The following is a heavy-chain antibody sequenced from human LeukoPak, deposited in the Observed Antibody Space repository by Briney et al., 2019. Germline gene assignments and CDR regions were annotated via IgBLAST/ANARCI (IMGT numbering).Heavy chain of an antibody. Sequence: GGSLRLSCAASGFTFSSYAMSWVRQAPGKGLEWVSAISGSGGSTSYADSVKGRFTISRDNSKNTLYLQMSSLRAEDTAVYYCAKVKVVGYSTFDYWGQGALVTVSS. CDR1: GFTFSSYA. CDR3: AKVKVVGYSTFDY. V-gene: IGHV3-23*01. J-gene: IGHJ4*02. CDR2: ISGSGGST. D-gene: IGHD2-8*01.